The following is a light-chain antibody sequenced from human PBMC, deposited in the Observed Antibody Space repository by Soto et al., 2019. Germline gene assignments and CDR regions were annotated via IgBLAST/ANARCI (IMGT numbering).Light chain of an antibody. CDR2: SAS. CDR1: QGIYIY. V-gene: IGKV1-9*01. Sequence: DVQLTQSPSLLSASVGDTVTITCRASQGIYIYLGWYQQKPGKAPKLLIYSASTLESGVPSRFSGSGSGTEYTLTISNLQPEDVATYYCQQLHSYPRTFGGGTKVEIK. CDR3: QQLHSYPRT. J-gene: IGKJ4*01.